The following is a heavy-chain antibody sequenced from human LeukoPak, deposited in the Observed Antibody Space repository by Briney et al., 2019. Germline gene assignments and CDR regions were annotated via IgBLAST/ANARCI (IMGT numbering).Heavy chain of an antibody. CDR2: ISLSGLT. Sequence: SETLSTILGVFGGSISNTNRGSWVRQPPGQGLEWIGEISLSGLTNYNPSLKSRVTVSLDKSKNQLSLNLTSVTAADTAVYYCSRDKGASSPYGYWGQGSLVTVSS. CDR3: SRDKGASSPYGY. CDR1: GGSISNTNR. J-gene: IGHJ4*02. D-gene: IGHD3-10*01. V-gene: IGHV4-4*02.